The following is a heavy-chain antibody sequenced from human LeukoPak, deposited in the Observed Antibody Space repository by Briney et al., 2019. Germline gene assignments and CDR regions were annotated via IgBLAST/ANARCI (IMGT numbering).Heavy chain of an antibody. J-gene: IGHJ3*02. Sequence: ASVKVSCKASGYTFTSYDINWVRQATGQGLEWMGWMNPNSGNTGYAQKFQGRVTLTRNPSRNTAYLEVSSLRSEDTAVYFCTRNYYGNAFDIWGQGTMVTVSS. CDR2: MNPNSGNT. CDR1: GYTFTSYD. V-gene: IGHV1-8*01. D-gene: IGHD3-10*01. CDR3: TRNYYGNAFDI.